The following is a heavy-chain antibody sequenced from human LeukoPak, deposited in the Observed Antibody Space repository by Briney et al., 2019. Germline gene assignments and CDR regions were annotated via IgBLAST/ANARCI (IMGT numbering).Heavy chain of an antibody. V-gene: IGHV3-23*01. D-gene: IGHD3-10*01. CDR1: GFTFSSSA. CDR3: AKGQITMVRGVIGY. J-gene: IGHJ4*02. Sequence: GGSLRLSCAASGFTFSSSAMSWVRQAPGKGLEWVSAISYIGDKMYYADSVKGRFTISRDNSKNTLYLQMNSLRAEDTAVYYCAKGQITMVRGVIGYWGQGTLVTVSS. CDR2: ISYIGDKM.